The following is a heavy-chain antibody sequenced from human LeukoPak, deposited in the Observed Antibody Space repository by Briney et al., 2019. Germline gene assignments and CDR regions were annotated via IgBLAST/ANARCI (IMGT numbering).Heavy chain of an antibody. V-gene: IGHV4-59*01. CDR3: ARLPGSYYDILTGYSSYGMDV. J-gene: IGHJ6*02. CDR1: GGSISSYY. Sequence: SETLSLTYTVSGGSISSYYWSWIRQPPGKGLEWIGYIYYSGSTNYNPSLKSRVTISVDTSKNQFSLKLSSVTAADTAVYYCARLPGSYYDILTGYSSYGMDVWGQGTTVTVSS. D-gene: IGHD3-9*01. CDR2: IYYSGST.